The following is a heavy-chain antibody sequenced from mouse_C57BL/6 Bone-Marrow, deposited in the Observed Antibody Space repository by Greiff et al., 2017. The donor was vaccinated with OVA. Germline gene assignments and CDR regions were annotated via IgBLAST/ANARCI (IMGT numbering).Heavy chain of an antibody. CDR2: IDPENGDT. CDR1: GFNIKDDY. CDR3: TTGLRDAMDY. D-gene: IGHD2-4*01. V-gene: IGHV14-4*01. Sequence: VQLKESGAELVRPGASVKLSCTASGFNIKDDYMHWVKQRPEQGLEWIGWIDPENGDTEYASKFQGKATITADTSSNTAYLQLSSLTSEDTAVYYCTTGLRDAMDYWGQGTSDTVSS. J-gene: IGHJ4*01.